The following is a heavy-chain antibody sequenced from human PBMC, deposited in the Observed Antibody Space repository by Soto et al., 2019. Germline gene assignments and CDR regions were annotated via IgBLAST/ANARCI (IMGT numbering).Heavy chain of an antibody. CDR3: ARAIFPFSTTVVTPAFDY. J-gene: IGHJ4*02. D-gene: IGHD4-17*01. CDR1: GFTFSSYS. V-gene: IGHV3-21*01. CDR2: ISSSSSYI. Sequence: GGSLRLSCAASGFTFSSYSMNWVRQAPGMGLEWVSSISSSSSYIYYADSVKGRFTISRDNAKNSLYLQMNSLRAEDTAVYYCARAIFPFSTTVVTPAFDYWGQGTLVTVSS.